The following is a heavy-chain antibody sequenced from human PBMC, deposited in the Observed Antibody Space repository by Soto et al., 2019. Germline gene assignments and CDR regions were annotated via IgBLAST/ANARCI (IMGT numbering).Heavy chain of an antibody. D-gene: IGHD3-10*02. J-gene: IGHJ6*02. V-gene: IGHV1-2*02. Sequence: QVQLVQSGAEVKEPGDSVRVSCEASGYTFTAYDIHWVRQAHGQGLEWMGWINPKFGDTTYAQDFKGRVSMTRDMSISTVYMELSRRTSDDTARYYCARNMDYYYGRGSGNGHGFWGQWTTVTV. CDR3: ARNMDYYYGRGSGNGHGF. CDR2: INPKFGDT. CDR1: GYTFTAYD.